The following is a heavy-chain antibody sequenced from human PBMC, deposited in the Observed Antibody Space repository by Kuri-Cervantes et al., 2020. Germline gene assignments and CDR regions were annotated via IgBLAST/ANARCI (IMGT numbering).Heavy chain of an antibody. CDR1: GYIFTDYY. V-gene: IGHV1/OR15-1*01. D-gene: IGHD5-12*01. J-gene: IGHJ4*02. CDR2: INPNSGGT. CDR3: ARVQRRLRGYSGYAV. Sequence: ASVKVSCKASGYIFTDYYMHWVRQAPGQELGWMGRINPNSGGTNYAQKFQGRVTMTRDTSISTAYTELRSLRSDDTAVYYCARVQRRLRGYSGYAVWGQGTLVTVSS.